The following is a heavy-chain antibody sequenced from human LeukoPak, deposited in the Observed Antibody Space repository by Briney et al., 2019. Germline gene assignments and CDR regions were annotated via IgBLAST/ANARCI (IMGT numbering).Heavy chain of an antibody. J-gene: IGHJ4*02. CDR2: ISSSSSTI. D-gene: IGHD3-22*01. V-gene: IGHV3-48*01. CDR3: ASRNYYDSLV. Sequence: PGGSLRLSCAASGFTFSSYEMNWVRQAPGKGLEWVSYISSSSSTIYYADSVKGRFTISRDNAKNSLYLQMNSLRAEDTAVYYCASRNYYDSLVWGQGTLVTVSS. CDR1: GFTFSSYE.